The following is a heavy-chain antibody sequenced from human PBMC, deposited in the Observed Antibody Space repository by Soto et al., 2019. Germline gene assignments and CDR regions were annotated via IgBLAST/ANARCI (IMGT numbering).Heavy chain of an antibody. CDR2: ISYDGSYK. CDR1: GFSFISYG. D-gene: IGHD1-26*01. Sequence: GGSLRLSCAASGFSFISYGMHWVRQAPGEGLEWVAVISYDGSYKSYADSVKGRFTISRDNSKNTLFLQMNSLRAEDTAVYYCARIPMWELLHAQYYFDYSGLGTLVPVSS. CDR3: ARIPMWELLHAQYYFDY. V-gene: IGHV3-30*03. J-gene: IGHJ4*02.